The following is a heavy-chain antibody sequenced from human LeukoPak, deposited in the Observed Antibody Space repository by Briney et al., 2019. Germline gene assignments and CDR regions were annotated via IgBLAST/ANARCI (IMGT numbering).Heavy chain of an antibody. D-gene: IGHD4-17*01. CDR1: GGSISRGGYW. J-gene: IGHJ4*02. CDR3: ARVYGDYGAPADY. CDR2: IYSSGIT. V-gene: IGHV4-31*03. Sequence: SETLSLTCTVSGGSISRGGYWWSWIRQHPGKGLEFIGYIYSSGITFYNPSLQSRVTISVDTSKNQFSLKLSSVTVADTAVYYCARVYGDYGAPADYWGQGTLVTVSS.